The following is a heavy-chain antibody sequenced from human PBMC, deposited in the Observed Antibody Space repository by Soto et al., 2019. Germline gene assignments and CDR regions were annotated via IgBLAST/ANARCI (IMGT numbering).Heavy chain of an antibody. CDR1: GGSISSGGYY. Sequence: KTSETLSLTCTVSGGSISSGGYYWSWIRQHPGKGLEWIGYIYYSGSTYYNPSLKSRVTISVDTSKNQFSLKLSSVTAADTAVYYCARGDADCSGGSCYFGREYFQHWGQGTLVTVSS. CDR3: ARGDADCSGGSCYFGREYFQH. V-gene: IGHV4-31*03. D-gene: IGHD2-15*01. CDR2: IYYSGST. J-gene: IGHJ1*01.